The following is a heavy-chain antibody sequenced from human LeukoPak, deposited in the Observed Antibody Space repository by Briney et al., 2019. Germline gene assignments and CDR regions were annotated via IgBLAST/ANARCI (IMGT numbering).Heavy chain of an antibody. J-gene: IGHJ6*03. CDR1: GFTFSSYW. CDR2: IKQDGSEK. CDR3: ARDLESYYYYYMDV. Sequence: GGSLRLSCAVSGFTFSSYWMSWVRQAPGKGLEWVANIKQDGSEKYYVDSVKGRFTISRDNAKNSLYLQMNSLRAEDTAVYYCARDLESYYYYYMDVWGKGTTVTVSS. V-gene: IGHV3-7*01.